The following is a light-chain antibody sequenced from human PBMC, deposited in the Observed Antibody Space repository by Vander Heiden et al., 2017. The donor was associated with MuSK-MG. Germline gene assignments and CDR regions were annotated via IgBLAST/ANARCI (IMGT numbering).Light chain of an antibody. V-gene: IGKV1-33*01. CDR2: DAS. CDR1: QDISNY. Sequence: DIQMTQSPSSLSASVGDRVTITCQASQDISNYLNWYQQKPGKAPKLLIYDASNLETGVPSRFSGSGSGTDFTFTISSLQPEDIATYYCQQDDNLPQVTFGQGTLLEIK. J-gene: IGKJ5*01. CDR3: QQDDNLPQVT.